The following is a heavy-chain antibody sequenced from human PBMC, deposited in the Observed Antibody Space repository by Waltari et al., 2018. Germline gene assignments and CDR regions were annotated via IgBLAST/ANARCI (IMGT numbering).Heavy chain of an antibody. V-gene: IGHV3-21*03. CDR2: ISSSSSYI. D-gene: IGHD3-3*01. CDR1: GFTFSSYS. Sequence: EVQLVESGGGLVKPGGSLRLSCAASGFTFSSYSMNWVRQAPGKGLEWVSSISSSSSYIYYADSVKGRFTISRDNAKNSLYLQMNSLRAEDTAVYYCARDQKSYYDFWSGYDYWGQGTLVTVSS. CDR3: ARDQKSYYDFWSGYDY. J-gene: IGHJ4*02.